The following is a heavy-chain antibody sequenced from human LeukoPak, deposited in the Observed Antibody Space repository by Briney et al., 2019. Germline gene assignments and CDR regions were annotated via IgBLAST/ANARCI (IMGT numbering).Heavy chain of an antibody. D-gene: IGHD4-23*01. J-gene: IGHJ4*02. V-gene: IGHV3-66*01. CDR3: ARRPDYGGTPTFDY. CDR1: GLTVSSNY. CDR2: IYSDGST. Sequence: GGSLRLSCAASGLTVSSNYMSWVRQAPGKGLEWVSVIYSDGSTYYADSVKGRFTISRDNSKNTVYLQMNSLRAEDTAVYFCARRPDYGGTPTFDYWGQGTLVTVSS.